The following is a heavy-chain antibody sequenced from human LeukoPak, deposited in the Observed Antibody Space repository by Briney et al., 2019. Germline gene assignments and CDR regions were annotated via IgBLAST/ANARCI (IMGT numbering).Heavy chain of an antibody. Sequence: GGSLRLSCAASGFTFSSYAMSWVRQAPGKGLEWVSSISASGGGTYYADSVKGRFAISRDNSKNTLYLQLSSLRADDTAVYHCAKERDGDYVRYTHYWGQGTLVTVSS. CDR3: AKERDGDYVRYTHY. D-gene: IGHD4-17*01. CDR1: GFTFSSYA. CDR2: ISASGGGT. J-gene: IGHJ4*02. V-gene: IGHV3-23*01.